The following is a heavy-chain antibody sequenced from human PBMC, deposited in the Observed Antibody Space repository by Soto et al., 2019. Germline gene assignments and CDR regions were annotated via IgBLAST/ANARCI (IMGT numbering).Heavy chain of an antibody. Sequence: EVQLVESGGVVVQPGGSLRLSCAASGFTFDDYTMHWVRQAPGKGLEWVSLISGDGGSTYYADSVKGRFTISRDNSKNSLYLQMNSLRTEDTALYYCAKDKGGGWELPYFDYWGQGTLVTVSS. CDR3: AKDKGGGWELPYFDY. CDR1: GFTFDDYT. D-gene: IGHD1-26*01. J-gene: IGHJ4*02. CDR2: ISGDGGST. V-gene: IGHV3-43*01.